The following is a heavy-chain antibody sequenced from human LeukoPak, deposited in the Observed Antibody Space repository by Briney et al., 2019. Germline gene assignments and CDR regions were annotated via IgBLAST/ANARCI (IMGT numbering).Heavy chain of an antibody. CDR1: GGSFSGYC. CDR3: ARDSAPPEVGADLDY. CDR2: INHSGST. D-gene: IGHD1-26*01. J-gene: IGHJ4*02. Sequence: SSETLSLTCAVYGGSFSGYCWSWIRQPPGKGLEWIGEINHSGSTNYNPSLKSRVTISVDTSKNQFSLKLSSVTAADTAVYYCARDSAPPEVGADLDYWGQGTLVTVSS. V-gene: IGHV4-34*01.